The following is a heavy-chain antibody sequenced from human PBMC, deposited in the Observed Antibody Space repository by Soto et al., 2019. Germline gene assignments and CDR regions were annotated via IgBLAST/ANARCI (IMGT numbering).Heavy chain of an antibody. CDR2: IIPIIGTP. V-gene: IGHV1-69*13. J-gene: IGHJ4*02. CDR3: ARDLEFRDGNISHLDY. Sequence: VASVKVSCKASGGTFRNHVFNWVRQAPGQGLEWMGGIIPIIGTPNYAQKFQGRVTITADASTNTVHLDVSSLRSQDTAVYYCARDLEFRDGNISHLDYWGQGTQVTVSS. CDR1: GGTFRNHV. D-gene: IGHD3-10*01.